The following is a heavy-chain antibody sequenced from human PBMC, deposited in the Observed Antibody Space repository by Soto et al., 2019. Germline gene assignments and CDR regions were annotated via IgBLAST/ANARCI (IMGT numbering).Heavy chain of an antibody. V-gene: IGHV4-59*01. CDR3: ARISSSGLDY. CDR1: GGSISSYY. J-gene: IGHJ4*02. CDR2: IYYSGST. D-gene: IGHD6-6*01. Sequence: SETLSLTCTVPGGSISSYYWSWIRQPPGKGLEWIGYIYYSGSTNYNPSLKSRVTISVDTSKNQFSLKLSSVTAADTAVYYCARISSSGLDYWGQGTLVTVSS.